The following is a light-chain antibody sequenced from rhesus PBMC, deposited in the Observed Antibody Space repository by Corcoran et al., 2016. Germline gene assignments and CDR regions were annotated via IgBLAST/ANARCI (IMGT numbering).Light chain of an antibody. CDR3: QQYNSAPWT. J-gene: IGKJ1*01. CDR2: KAS. V-gene: IGKV1-21*01. CDR1: QGISSW. Sequence: DIQMTQSPSSLSASVGDRVSITCRASQGISSWLAWYQQKPGKAPNLLIYKASSLQIGVPSRFRGNGSGKDFTLTISSLQPEDFATYYCQQYNSAPWTFGQGTKVENK.